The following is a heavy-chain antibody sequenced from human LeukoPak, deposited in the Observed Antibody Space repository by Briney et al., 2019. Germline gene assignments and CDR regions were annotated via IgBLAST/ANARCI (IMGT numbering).Heavy chain of an antibody. CDR2: IYYSGST. V-gene: IGHV4-61*01. D-gene: IGHD6-19*01. CDR3: ARVRDSSGWYGGDY. Sequence: SETLSLTCTVSGGSVSSGSYYWSWIRQPPGEGLGWVGYIYYSGSTNYNPSLKSRVTISVDTSKNQFSLKLSSVTAADTAVYYCARVRDSSGWYGGDYWGQGTLVTVSS. CDR1: GGSVSSGSYY. J-gene: IGHJ4*02.